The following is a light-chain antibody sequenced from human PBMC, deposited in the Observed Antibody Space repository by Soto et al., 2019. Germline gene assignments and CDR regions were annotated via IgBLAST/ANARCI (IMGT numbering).Light chain of an antibody. Sequence: QSALTQPPSASGSPGQSVTISCTGTSSDVGTHGYVSWYQQHAGKAPKLMIYDVTKRPSGVPDRFSGSKSANTASLTVSGLQAEYDADYYCMCYAGGNQWVFGGGTKVTVL. V-gene: IGLV2-8*01. CDR2: DVT. J-gene: IGLJ3*02. CDR3: MCYAGGNQWV. CDR1: SSDVGTHGY.